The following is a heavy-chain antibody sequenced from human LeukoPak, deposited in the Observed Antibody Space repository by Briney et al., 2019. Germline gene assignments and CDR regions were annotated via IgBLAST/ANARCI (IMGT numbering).Heavy chain of an antibody. CDR3: ARGGGSSTSYTRGYYFDY. V-gene: IGHV4-4*07. CDR2: IYTSGST. D-gene: IGHD2-2*01. J-gene: IGHJ4*02. CDR1: GGSISSYY. Sequence: SETLSLTCTASGGSISSYYWSWIRQPAGKGLEWIGRIYTSGSTNYNPSLKSRVTMSVDTSKNQFSLKLSSVTAADTAVYYCARGGGSSTSYTRGYYFDYWGQGTLVTVSS.